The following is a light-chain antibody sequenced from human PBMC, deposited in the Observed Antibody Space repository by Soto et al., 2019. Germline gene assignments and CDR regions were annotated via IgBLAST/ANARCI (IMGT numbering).Light chain of an antibody. CDR1: SFNIGAGYD. CDR3: QSYDSSLSGVV. CDR2: ANS. Sequence: VLTQPPSVSGAPGQRVTISCTGSSFNIGAGYDVHWYQQLPGTAPKFLIYANSNRPSGVPDRFSGSKSGTSASLAITGLQAEDDADYYCQSYDSSLSGVVFGGGTKLTVL. V-gene: IGLV1-40*01. J-gene: IGLJ2*01.